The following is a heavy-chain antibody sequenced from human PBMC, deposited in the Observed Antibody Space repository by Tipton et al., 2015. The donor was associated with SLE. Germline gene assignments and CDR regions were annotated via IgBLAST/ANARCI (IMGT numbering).Heavy chain of an antibody. D-gene: IGHD5-12*01. V-gene: IGHV4-39*07. Sequence: TYYNPSLKSRVTISVDTSKNQFSLKLSSVTAADTAVYYCATLHSGYDYYYYGMDVWGLGTTVTVSS. CDR2: T. J-gene: IGHJ6*02. CDR3: ATLHSGYDYYYYGMDV.